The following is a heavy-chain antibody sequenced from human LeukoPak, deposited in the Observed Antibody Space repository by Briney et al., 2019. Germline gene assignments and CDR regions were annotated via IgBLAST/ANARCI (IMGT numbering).Heavy chain of an antibody. CDR1: GGTFSSYA. CDR3: ARDKAVADIPEGWVDP. V-gene: IGHV1-69*05. J-gene: IGHJ5*02. Sequence: GASVKVSCKASGGTFSSYAISWLRQAPGQGLEWMGGIIPIFGTVNYAQKFQGRVTITTDESTSTAYMELSSLRSEDTAVYYCARDKAVADIPEGWVDPWGQGILVTVSS. D-gene: IGHD6-19*01. CDR2: IIPIFGTV.